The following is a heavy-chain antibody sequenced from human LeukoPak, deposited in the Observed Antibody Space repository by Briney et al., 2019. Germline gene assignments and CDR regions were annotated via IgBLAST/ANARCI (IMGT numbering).Heavy chain of an antibody. CDR3: ARVHPEEQLVRGAFDI. Sequence: PSETLSLTCTVSGGSISSYYWSWIRQPPGKGLEWIGYIYYSGSTNYNPSLKSRVTISVDTSKNQFSLKLSSVTAADTAVYYCARVHPEEQLVRGAFDIWGPGTMVTVSS. D-gene: IGHD6-6*01. CDR2: IYYSGST. J-gene: IGHJ3*02. CDR1: GGSISSYY. V-gene: IGHV4-59*01.